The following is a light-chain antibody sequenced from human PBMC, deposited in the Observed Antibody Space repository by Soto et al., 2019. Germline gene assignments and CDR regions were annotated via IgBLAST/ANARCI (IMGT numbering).Light chain of an antibody. CDR1: SSNIGINS. CDR2: NNN. Sequence: QLVLTQPPSASGTPGQRVTISCSGSSSNIGINSVYWYQQFPGTAPKLLIYNNNQRPSGVPDRFSGSKSGTSASLAISGLRSEDEAAYYCAAWDDSLRGPLFGGGTKVTVL. J-gene: IGLJ2*01. CDR3: AAWDDSLRGPL. V-gene: IGLV1-47*01.